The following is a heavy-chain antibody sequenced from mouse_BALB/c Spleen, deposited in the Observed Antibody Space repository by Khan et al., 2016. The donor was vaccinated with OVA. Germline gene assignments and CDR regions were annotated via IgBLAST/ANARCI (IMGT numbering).Heavy chain of an antibody. Sequence: EVQLQESGPGLVKPSQSLSLTCTVTGYSITSDYAWNWIRQFPGNKLEWMGYISYSGRTSYNPSLKSRIFITRETSKNQFFLQLNSVTTKDIAPCYGARSVSITTVGANGCDYWGQGTTLTVSS. CDR2: ISYSGRT. CDR3: ARSVSITTVGANGCDY. V-gene: IGHV3-2*02. D-gene: IGHD1-1*01. J-gene: IGHJ2*01. CDR1: GYSITSDYA.